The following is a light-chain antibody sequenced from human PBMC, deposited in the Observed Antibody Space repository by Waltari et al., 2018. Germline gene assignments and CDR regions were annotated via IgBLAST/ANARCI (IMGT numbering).Light chain of an antibody. Sequence: QLVLTQSPSASASLGASVNLTCTLSSGHSNYAIAWHQQQPEKGPRYLMRVNSDGRHIKGDGIPDRFSGSSSGAERSLTISSLQSEDEADYYCQASGTGVYAVFGGGNHLTVL. CDR2: VNSDGRH. J-gene: IGLJ7*01. V-gene: IGLV4-69*01. CDR3: QASGTGVYAV. CDR1: SGHSNYA.